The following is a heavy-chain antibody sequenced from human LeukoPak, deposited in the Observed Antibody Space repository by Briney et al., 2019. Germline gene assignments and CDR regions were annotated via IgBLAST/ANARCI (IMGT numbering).Heavy chain of an antibody. CDR1: GYTFTSYD. V-gene: IGHV1-8*01. D-gene: IGHD5-12*01. CDR3: AIKWIHYYYYGMDV. Sequence: EASVKVSCKASGYTFTSYDINWVRQATGQGLEWMGWMNPNSGNTGYAQKFQGRVTMTRNTSISTAYMELSSLRSEDTAVYYCAIKWIHYYYYGMDVWGQGTTVTVSS. CDR2: MNPNSGNT. J-gene: IGHJ6*02.